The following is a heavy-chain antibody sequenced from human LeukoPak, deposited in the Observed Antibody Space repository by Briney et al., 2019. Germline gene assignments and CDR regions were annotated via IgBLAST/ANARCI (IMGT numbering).Heavy chain of an antibody. CDR1: GGTFSSYA. J-gene: IGHJ4*02. CDR2: IIPILGTA. CDR3: ARAHSWSSSASFDY. D-gene: IGHD6-6*01. V-gene: IGHV1-69*01. Sequence: SLQVSCKASGGTFSSYAISWVRQAPGQGLEWMGGIIPILGTANYAQKFQGRVTITADESTSTAYMELSSLRSEDTAVHYCARAHSWSSSASFDYWGQGTLVTVSS.